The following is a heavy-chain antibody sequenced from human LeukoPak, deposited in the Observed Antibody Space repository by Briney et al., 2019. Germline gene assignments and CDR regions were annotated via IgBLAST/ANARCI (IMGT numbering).Heavy chain of an antibody. CDR1: GGTFSSYA. CDR2: IIPIFGIA. V-gene: IGHV1-69*04. J-gene: IGHJ4*02. D-gene: IGHD5-24*01. Sequence: GSSVKVSCKASGGTFSSYAISWVRQAPGQGLEWMGRIIPIFGIANYAQKFPGRVTITADKSTSTAYMELSSLRYEDTAVYYCARARRDGYNYYFDYWGQGTLVTVSS. CDR3: ARARRDGYNYYFDY.